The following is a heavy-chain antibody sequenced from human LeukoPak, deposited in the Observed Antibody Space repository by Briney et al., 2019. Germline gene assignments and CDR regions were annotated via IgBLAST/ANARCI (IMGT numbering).Heavy chain of an antibody. CDR3: ARATYCRGGSCYPYYYYGMDV. J-gene: IGHJ6*02. Sequence: PGRSLRLSCAASGFTFSSYAMHWVRQAPGKGLEWVAVISYDGSNKYYADSVKGRFTISRDNSKNTLYLQMNSLRAEDTAVYYCARATYCRGGSCYPYYYYGMDVWGQGTTVTVSS. CDR2: ISYDGSNK. V-gene: IGHV3-30-3*01. D-gene: IGHD2-15*01. CDR1: GFTFSSYA.